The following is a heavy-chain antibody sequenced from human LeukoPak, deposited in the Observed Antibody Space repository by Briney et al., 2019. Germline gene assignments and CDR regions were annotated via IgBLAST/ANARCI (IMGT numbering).Heavy chain of an antibody. CDR2: ISSTGGIT. Sequence: GGSLRLSCAASGFTLSSYAMSWVRQAPGKGLEWVSVISSTGGITHYADSVKGRFTISRDNSKNTLYLQMNSLKTEDTAFYYCTTDPWEPQGHWAQGTLVTVS. CDR3: TTDPWEPQGH. CDR1: GFTLSSYA. V-gene: IGHV3-23*01. D-gene: IGHD1-26*01. J-gene: IGHJ1*01.